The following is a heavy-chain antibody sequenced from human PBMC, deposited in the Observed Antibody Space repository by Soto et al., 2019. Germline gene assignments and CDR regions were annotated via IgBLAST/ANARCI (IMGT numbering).Heavy chain of an antibody. D-gene: IGHD3-16*02. CDR1: GFTFSSYE. Sequence: LRVYCAASGFTFSSYEMIWVRQAPGKGLGWVSYISSSGSTIYYADSVKGRFTISRDNAKNSLYLQMNSLRAEDTAVYNCARVSQSFIKSIQYSGTGPLVTLS. V-gene: IGHV3-48*03. CDR3: ARVSQSFIKSIQY. J-gene: IGHJ1*01. CDR2: ISSSGSTI.